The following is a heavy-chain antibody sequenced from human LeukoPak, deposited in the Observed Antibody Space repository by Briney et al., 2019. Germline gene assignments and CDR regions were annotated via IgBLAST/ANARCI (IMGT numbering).Heavy chain of an antibody. D-gene: IGHD3-22*01. J-gene: IGHJ4*02. V-gene: IGHV4-59*01. CDR3: ARYVSSGLDY. CDR1: GDSISGXX. Sequence: SETLSLTCTVSGDSISGXXXXXMRQPXGRXLEWIGNIYYSGSTSYNPSLKSRVTISVDTSKNQSSLKLRSVTAADTAVYYCARYVSSGLDYWGQGTLVTVSS. CDR2: IYYSGST.